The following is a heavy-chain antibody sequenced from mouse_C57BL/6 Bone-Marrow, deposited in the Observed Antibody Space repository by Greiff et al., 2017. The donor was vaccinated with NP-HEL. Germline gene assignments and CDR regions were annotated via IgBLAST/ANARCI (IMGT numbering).Heavy chain of an antibody. J-gene: IGHJ2*01. CDR3: ANYYGGPYYFDY. CDR1: GYTFTDYY. V-gene: IGHV1-19*01. D-gene: IGHD1-1*01. CDR2: INPYNGGT. Sequence: VQLKQSGPVLVKPGASVKMSCKASGYTFTDYYMNWVKQSHGKSLEWIGVINPYNGGTSYNQKFKGKATLTVDKSSSTAYMELNSLTSEDSAVYYCANYYGGPYYFDYWGQGTTLTVSS.